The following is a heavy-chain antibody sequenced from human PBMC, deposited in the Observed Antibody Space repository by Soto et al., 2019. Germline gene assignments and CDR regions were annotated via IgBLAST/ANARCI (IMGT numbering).Heavy chain of an antibody. V-gene: IGHV4-59*12. CDR3: ARGSSRWDY. CDR2: ISSSGNT. J-gene: IGHJ4*02. Sequence: SETLSLTCTVSDGSISNFYWSWIRQPPGKGLEWIGYISSSGNTNYNPSLKSRVSISVDTSKNQFSLNLTSVTAADTAMYYCARGSSRWDYWGQGTLVTVSS. CDR1: DGSISNFY. D-gene: IGHD6-13*01.